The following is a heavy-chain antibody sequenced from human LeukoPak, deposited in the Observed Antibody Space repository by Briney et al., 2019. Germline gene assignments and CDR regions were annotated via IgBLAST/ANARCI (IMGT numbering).Heavy chain of an antibody. CDR3: ARRRGYYVRDTTGAFDI. D-gene: IGHD3-10*02. Sequence: GETLKISCKGSGYSFTNYWIGWVRQMPGKGLEWMGIISPGDSDTTYSPSFRGQVTLSADKSISTAYLQWSSLEASDTAMYYCARRRGYYVRDTTGAFDIWGQGTMVSVSS. V-gene: IGHV5-51*01. CDR2: ISPGDSDT. CDR1: GYSFTNYW. J-gene: IGHJ3*02.